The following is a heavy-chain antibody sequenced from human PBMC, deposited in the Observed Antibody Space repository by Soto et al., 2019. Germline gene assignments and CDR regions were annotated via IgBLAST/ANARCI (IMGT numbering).Heavy chain of an antibody. CDR2: IYPGDSDT. D-gene: IGHD2-2*01. J-gene: IGHJ6*02. V-gene: IGHV5-51*03. CDR3: ARRGKYCSSTSCSTGYYYGMDA. Sequence: PGESLKISCKGSGYSFTSYWIGWVRQMPGKDLEWMGIIYPGDSDTRYSPSFQGQVTISADKSISTAYLQWSSLKASDTAMYYCARRGKYCSSTSCSTGYYYGMDAWGQGTTVTVSS. CDR1: GYSFTSYW.